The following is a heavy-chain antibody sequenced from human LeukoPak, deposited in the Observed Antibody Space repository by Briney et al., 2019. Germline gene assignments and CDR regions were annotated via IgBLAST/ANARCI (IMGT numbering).Heavy chain of an antibody. J-gene: IGHJ4*02. V-gene: IGHV3-20*01. CDR3: ARDKGAIAAD. CDR1: GFTFDDYG. D-gene: IGHD6-13*01. CDR2: INWNGGST. Sequence: GGSLRLSCAASGFTFDDYGMSWVRHAPGKGLEWVSGINWNGGSTGYADSVKGRFTISRDNAKNSLYLQMNSLRAEDTALYHCARDKGAIAADWGRGTLVTVSS.